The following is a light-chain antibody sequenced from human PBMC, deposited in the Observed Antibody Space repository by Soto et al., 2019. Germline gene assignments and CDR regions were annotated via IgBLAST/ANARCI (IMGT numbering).Light chain of an antibody. CDR3: QQYGDSPKYT. J-gene: IGKJ5*01. CDR1: QSMSSDY. Sequence: ERLLTQSPGTLSLSPGETATLSCRASQSMSSDYVAWYQQKPGHAPRLLIFGASSRATGIPDRFSGSGSGTDFSLTINRLEPEDFAVYYCQQYGDSPKYTFGQGTRLEIK. V-gene: IGKV3-20*01. CDR2: GAS.